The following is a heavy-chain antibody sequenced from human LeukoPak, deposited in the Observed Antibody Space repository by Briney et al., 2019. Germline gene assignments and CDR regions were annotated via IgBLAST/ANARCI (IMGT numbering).Heavy chain of an antibody. D-gene: IGHD1-7*01. CDR2: ISSSSSYI. CDR1: GFTFSSYS. CDR3: ASKPSGTPYYYYGMDV. J-gene: IGHJ6*02. V-gene: IGHV3-21*01. Sequence: GGSLRLSCAASGFTFSSYSMNWVRQAPGKGLEWVSSISSSSSYIYYAGSVKGRFTISRDNAKNSLYLQMNSLRAEDTAVYYCASKPSGTPYYYYGMDVWGQGTTVTVSS.